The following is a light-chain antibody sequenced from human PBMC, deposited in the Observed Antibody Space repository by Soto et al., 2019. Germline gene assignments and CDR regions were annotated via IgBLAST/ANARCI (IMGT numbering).Light chain of an antibody. CDR1: QSISSW. V-gene: IGKV1-5*01. CDR3: QQYNSYT. Sequence: DIQMTQSPSTLSASVGDRVTITCRASQSISSWLAWYQQKPGKAPKLLIYDASSLESGVPSRLSGSGSGTEFTLTISSLQPGDFASYYCQQYNSYTFGQWTKLEIK. CDR2: DAS. J-gene: IGKJ2*01.